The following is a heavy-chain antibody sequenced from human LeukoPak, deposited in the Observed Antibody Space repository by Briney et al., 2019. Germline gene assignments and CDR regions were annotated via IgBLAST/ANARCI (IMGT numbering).Heavy chain of an antibody. CDR2: IYYSGST. V-gene: IGHV4-39*07. Sequence: SETQSLTCTVSGGSISSSSYYWGWIRQPPGKGLEWIGSIYYSGSTYYNPSLKSRVTISVDTSKNQFSLKLSSVTAADTAVYYCARGAYYDFWSGHSPYYYMDVWGKGTTVTVSS. D-gene: IGHD3-3*01. J-gene: IGHJ6*03. CDR3: ARGAYYDFWSGHSPYYYMDV. CDR1: GGSISSSSYY.